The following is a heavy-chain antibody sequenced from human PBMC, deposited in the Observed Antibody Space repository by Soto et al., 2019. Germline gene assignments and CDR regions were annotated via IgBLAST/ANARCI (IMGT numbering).Heavy chain of an antibody. CDR1: GGSVSSGSYY. J-gene: IGHJ6*02. Sequence: SETLSLTCTVSGGSVSSGSYYWSWIRQPPGKGLEWIGYIYYSGSTNYNPSLKSRVTISVDTSKNQFSLKLSSVTAADTAVYYCAREGRPDYYYGMDVWGQGTTVTVSS. CDR3: AREGRPDYYYGMDV. CDR2: IYYSGST. V-gene: IGHV4-61*01.